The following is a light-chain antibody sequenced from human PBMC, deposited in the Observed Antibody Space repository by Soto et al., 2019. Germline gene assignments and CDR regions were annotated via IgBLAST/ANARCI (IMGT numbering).Light chain of an antibody. V-gene: IGLV2-14*01. CDR2: EVN. J-gene: IGLJ1*01. Sequence: QSALTQPASVSGSPGQSITISCAGSSSDIGTYEYVSWYQQYPGKAPKLMIYEVNYRPSGVSNRFSGSKSGNTASLTISGLQAGEEGDYYCNYITTRTSTRFVFGTGTQLTVL. CDR1: SSDIGTYEY. CDR3: NYITTRTSTRFV.